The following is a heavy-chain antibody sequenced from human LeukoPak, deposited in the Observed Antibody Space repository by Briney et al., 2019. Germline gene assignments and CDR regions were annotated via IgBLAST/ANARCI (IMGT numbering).Heavy chain of an antibody. D-gene: IGHD6-19*01. J-gene: IGHJ4*02. CDR1: GGSISSSRHY. CDR2: IYYSGST. Sequence: SETLSLDCTVSGGSISSSRHYWGWIRQPPGKELEWIGSIYYSGSTYYTPSLKGRVTISVDTSKNQFSLKLSSVTAADTAVYYCARQGHSSGWYADYWGQGALVTVSS. CDR3: ARQGHSSGWYADY. V-gene: IGHV4-39*01.